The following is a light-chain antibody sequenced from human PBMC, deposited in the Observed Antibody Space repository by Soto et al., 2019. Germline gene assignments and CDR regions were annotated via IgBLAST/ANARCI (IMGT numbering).Light chain of an antibody. CDR3: QQHGSSPYI. V-gene: IGKV3-20*01. J-gene: IGKJ2*01. CDR1: QSVSSSY. Sequence: EIVLTQSPGTLSLSPGERATLFCRASQSVSSSYLAWYQQTPGQAPRRLIYGASIRATGIPDRFSGSGSGTDFTLTINRLEPEDFAVYYCQQHGSSPYIFGQGTRLEIK. CDR2: GAS.